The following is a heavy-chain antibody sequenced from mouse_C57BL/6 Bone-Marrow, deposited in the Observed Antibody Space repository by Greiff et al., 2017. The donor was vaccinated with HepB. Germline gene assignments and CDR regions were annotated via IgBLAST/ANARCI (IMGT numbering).Heavy chain of an antibody. V-gene: IGHV5-4*03. Sequence: EVMLVESGGGLVKPGGSLKLSCAASGFTFSSYAMSWVRQTPEKRLEWVATISDGGSYTYYPDNVKGRFTISRDNAKNNLYLQMSHLTSEDTAMYYCARTLYDGYWGDYWGQGTSVTVSS. CDR1: GFTFSSYA. CDR2: ISDGGSYT. J-gene: IGHJ4*01. CDR3: ARTLYDGYWGDY. D-gene: IGHD2-3*01.